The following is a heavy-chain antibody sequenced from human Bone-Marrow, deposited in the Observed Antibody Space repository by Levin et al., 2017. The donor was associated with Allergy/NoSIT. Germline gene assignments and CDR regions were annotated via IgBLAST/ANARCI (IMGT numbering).Heavy chain of an antibody. J-gene: IGHJ4*02. CDR2: INPNSGNT. D-gene: IGHD1-14*01. CDR3: ARAEPYYFDY. CDR1: GYTFTSYD. Sequence: GESLKISCKASGYTFTSYDINWVRQATGQGLEWMGWINPNSGNTGNAQTFQGRVTMTRNTSISTAYMELSSLRSEDTAVYYCARAEPYYFDYWGQGTLVTVAS. V-gene: IGHV1-8*01.